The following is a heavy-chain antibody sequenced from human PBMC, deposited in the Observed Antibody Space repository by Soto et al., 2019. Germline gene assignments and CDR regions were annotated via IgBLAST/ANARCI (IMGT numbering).Heavy chain of an antibody. Sequence: SETLSLTCTVSGDSITSGGYYWSWLRQQSGKGLEWIGYIYHSGGASYNPSLRGRAVISIDTSKNQFFLRMNAVTAADTATYYCARDYYGAASQYYYYGMEVWGQGTTVTVSS. V-gene: IGHV4-31*03. D-gene: IGHD3-10*01. CDR1: GDSITSGGYY. CDR3: ARDYYGAASQYYYYGMEV. J-gene: IGHJ6*02. CDR2: IYHSGGA.